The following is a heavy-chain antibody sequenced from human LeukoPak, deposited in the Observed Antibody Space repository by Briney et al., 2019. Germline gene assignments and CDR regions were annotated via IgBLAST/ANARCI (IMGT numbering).Heavy chain of an antibody. J-gene: IGHJ4*02. V-gene: IGHV1-2*02. CDR2: INPNSGGT. D-gene: IGHD4-17*01. Sequence: GASVKVSCKASGYTFTVYYMYWVRQAPGQGLEWMGWINPNSGGTNYAQKFQGRVTMTRDTSISTAYMELSRLRPDDTAVYYCARLAGNGYGDYPINYWGQGTLVTVSS. CDR1: GYTFTVYY. CDR3: ARLAGNGYGDYPINY.